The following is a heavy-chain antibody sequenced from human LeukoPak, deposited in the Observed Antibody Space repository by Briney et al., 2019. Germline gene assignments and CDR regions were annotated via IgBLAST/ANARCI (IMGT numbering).Heavy chain of an antibody. CDR1: GFTFSRHS. Sequence: GGSLRLSCAASGFTFSRHSVNWVRQAPGKGLEWVSCISDSSRHIYYAGSVKGGLIIPIDNAKSSPSLQMNSLRVDDTAVYYCARSYTNGDFLDYWGQGTLVTVSS. V-gene: IGHV3-21*01. D-gene: IGHD4-17*01. CDR2: ISDSSRHI. CDR3: ARSYTNGDFLDY. J-gene: IGHJ4*02.